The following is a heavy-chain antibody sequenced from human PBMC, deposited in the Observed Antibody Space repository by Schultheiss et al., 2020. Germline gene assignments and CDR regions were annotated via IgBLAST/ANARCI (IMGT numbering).Heavy chain of an antibody. CDR3: ARWTGYCSGGSCYSTWFDP. J-gene: IGHJ5*02. Sequence: SETLSLTCTVSGGSISSYYWSWIRQPAGKGLEWIGRIYTSGSTNYNPSLKSRVTISVDTSKNQFSLKLSSVTAADTAVYYCARWTGYCSGGSCYSTWFDPWGQGTLVTVSS. D-gene: IGHD2-15*01. V-gene: IGHV4-4*07. CDR2: IYTSGST. CDR1: GGSISSYY.